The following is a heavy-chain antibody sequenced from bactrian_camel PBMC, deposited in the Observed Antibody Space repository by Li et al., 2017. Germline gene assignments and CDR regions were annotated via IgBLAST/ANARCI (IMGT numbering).Heavy chain of an antibody. D-gene: IGHD1*01. CDR2: MHSVGSE. V-gene: IGHV3S53*01. J-gene: IGHJ4*01. CDR1: RSPYNLAC. Sequence: VQLVESGGGLVQPGGSLRLSCATSRSPYNLACMGWFRQVPGKQREAIAIMHSVGSEQYADSVTGRVTISKDLAKNTMNLHMVSLKPEDTAMYYCAADFRRRRAPRLTDVLELAYKGLGTQVTVS.